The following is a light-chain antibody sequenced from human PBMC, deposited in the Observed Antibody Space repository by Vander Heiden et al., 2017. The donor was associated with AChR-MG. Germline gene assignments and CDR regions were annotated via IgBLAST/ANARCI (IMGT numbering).Light chain of an antibody. Sequence: QSALTQPASVSGSPGQSITISCTGTSSDVGSYNLVSWYQQHPGKAPKFMIYEVSKRPSGVSNRFSGSKSGNTASLTISGLQAEDEADYYCCSYVGSSNVVFGGGTKLTVL. J-gene: IGLJ2*01. CDR3: CSYVGSSNVV. CDR2: EVS. CDR1: SSDVGSYNL. V-gene: IGLV2-23*02.